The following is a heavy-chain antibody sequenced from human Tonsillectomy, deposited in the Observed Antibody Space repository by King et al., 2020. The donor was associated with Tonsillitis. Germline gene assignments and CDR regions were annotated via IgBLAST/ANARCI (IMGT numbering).Heavy chain of an antibody. CDR1: GFTFSDYG. D-gene: IGHD1-1*01. CDR3: ASQLEDAFDL. Sequence: VQLVESGGGVVQPGRSLRLSCATSGFTFSDYGMHWVRQAPGKGLEWVAVIWHDGSNQIYADSVKGRFTISRDNSKNTVYLQMNSLRAEDTAVYFCASQLEDAFDLWGQGTMVTVS. V-gene: IGHV3-33*01. CDR2: IWHDGSNQ. J-gene: IGHJ3*01.